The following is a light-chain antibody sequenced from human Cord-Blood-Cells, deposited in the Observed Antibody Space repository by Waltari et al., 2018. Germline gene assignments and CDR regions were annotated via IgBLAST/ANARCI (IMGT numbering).Light chain of an antibody. J-gene: IGKJ4*01. V-gene: IGKV3-11*01. CDR1: QSVSSY. CDR2: DAS. Sequence: EIVLTQSPATLSLSPGERATLSCRASQSVSSYLAWYQQKPGQAPRLLIYDASNRATGIPARFRGSGSGTDFTLTISSLEPEDFAVYYCQQRSNWPPLTFDGGTKVEIK. CDR3: QQRSNWPPLT.